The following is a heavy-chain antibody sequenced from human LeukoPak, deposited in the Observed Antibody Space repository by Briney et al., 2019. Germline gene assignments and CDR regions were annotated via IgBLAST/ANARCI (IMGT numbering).Heavy chain of an antibody. CDR3: AKDQGRYSISSGVDY. Sequence: GSSLSLPCAPWGLIYSGYRMHGARHAPDGGVVWLSVIWYDGSNKYYADSVKGRFTISRDNSKNTLYLQMNSLRAEDTAVYYCAKDQGRYSISSGVDYWGQGTLVTVSS. V-gene: IGHV3-33*06. D-gene: IGHD1-26*01. CDR2: IWYDGSNK. J-gene: IGHJ4*02. CDR1: GLIYSGYR.